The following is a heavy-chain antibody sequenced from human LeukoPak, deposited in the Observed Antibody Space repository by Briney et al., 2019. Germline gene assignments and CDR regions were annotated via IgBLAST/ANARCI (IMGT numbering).Heavy chain of an antibody. CDR3: AREVQHYAGSVYDHDAFDI. CDR1: GGSFSGHC. J-gene: IGHJ3*02. CDR2: INHSGST. D-gene: IGHD3-22*01. Sequence: SETLSLTCAVYGGSFSGHCWSWIRQPPGKGLEWIGEINHSGSTNYNPSLKSRVTILVDTSKNQFSLKLSSVTAADTAVYYCAREVQHYAGSVYDHDAFDIWGQGTMVTASS. V-gene: IGHV4-34*01.